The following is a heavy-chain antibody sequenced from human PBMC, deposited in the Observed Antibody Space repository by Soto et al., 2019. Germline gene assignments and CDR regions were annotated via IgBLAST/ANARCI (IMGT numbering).Heavy chain of an antibody. CDR2: IYDNGIT. D-gene: IGHD3-22*01. V-gene: IGHV4-59*12. CDR1: GRSITSYY. Sequence: SETLSLTCSVSGRSITSYYWSWVRQPPGKGLEWIGYIYDNGITSQNPSLKSRVTMSADTSQNHFSLKLTSVTGADTAVYYCARTYDSNGYANEFDSWGQGILVTVSS. CDR3: ARTYDSNGYANEFDS. J-gene: IGHJ4*02.